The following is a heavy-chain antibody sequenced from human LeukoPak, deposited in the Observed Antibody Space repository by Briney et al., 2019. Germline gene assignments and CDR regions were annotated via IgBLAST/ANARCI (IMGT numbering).Heavy chain of an antibody. D-gene: IGHD6-6*01. CDR2: ISPTGSTT. CDR3: ARGPNSNWSGLDF. Sequence: GGSLRLFCTASGFSFSGHWMHWVRQLPGKGLVWVSRISPTGSTTSYADSVKGRFTVSRDNAKNTLYLQVNNLRAEDTAVYYCARGPNSNWSGLDFWGQGTLLTVSS. CDR1: GFSFSGHW. J-gene: IGHJ4*02. V-gene: IGHV3-74*01.